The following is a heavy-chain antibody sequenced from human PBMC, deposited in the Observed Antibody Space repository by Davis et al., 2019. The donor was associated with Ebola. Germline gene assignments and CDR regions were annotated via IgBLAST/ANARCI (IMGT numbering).Heavy chain of an antibody. J-gene: IGHJ4*02. CDR2: IKQDGSEK. V-gene: IGHV3-7*01. D-gene: IGHD4-17*01. CDR3: ASQEAVTSFDY. CDR1: GFTFSPYW. Sequence: GGSLRLSCVASGFTFSPYWMSWVRQAPGKGLEWVANIKQDGSEKYYVDSVKGRFTISRDNAKNSLYLQMNSLRAEDTAVYYCASQEAVTSFDYWGQGTLVTVSS.